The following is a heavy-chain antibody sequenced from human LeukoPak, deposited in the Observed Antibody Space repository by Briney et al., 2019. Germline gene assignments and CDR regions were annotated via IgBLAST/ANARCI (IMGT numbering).Heavy chain of an antibody. V-gene: IGHV3-23*01. J-gene: IGHJ4*02. Sequence: GGSLRLSCAASGFTFSSYAMSWVRQAPGKGLEWVSAISGSGGSTYYADSVKGRFTISRDNSKNTLYLQMNSLSAEDTAVYYCAKFTTGGYYFDYWGQGTLVTVSS. CDR2: ISGSGGST. CDR3: AKFTTGGYYFDY. D-gene: IGHD1-1*01. CDR1: GFTFSSYA.